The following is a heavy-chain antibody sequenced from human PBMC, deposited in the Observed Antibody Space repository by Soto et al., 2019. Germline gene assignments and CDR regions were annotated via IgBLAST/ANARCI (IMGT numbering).Heavy chain of an antibody. Sequence: ASVKVSCKASGYTFTSYGISWVRQAPGQGLEWMGWISAYNGNTNYAQKLQGRVTMTTDTSTSTAYMELRSLRSDDTAVYYCARYYYDSSGYIRIGLRYFDYWGQGTLVTVSS. V-gene: IGHV1-18*01. CDR3: ARYYYDSSGYIRIGLRYFDY. D-gene: IGHD3-22*01. CDR1: GYTFTSYG. CDR2: ISAYNGNT. J-gene: IGHJ4*02.